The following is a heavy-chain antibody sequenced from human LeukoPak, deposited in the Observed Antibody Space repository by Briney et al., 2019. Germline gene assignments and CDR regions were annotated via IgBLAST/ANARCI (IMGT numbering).Heavy chain of an antibody. Sequence: PSETLSLTCTVSGGSISSGSYYWSWIRQPAGKGLEWIGEINNSGSTNYNPSLKSRVTISVDTSKNQFSLKLSSVTAADTAVYYCARVPQTMVRGVITYYYYYMDVWGKGTTVTVSS. J-gene: IGHJ6*03. D-gene: IGHD3-10*01. CDR2: INNSGST. CDR1: GGSISSGSYY. V-gene: IGHV4-61*09. CDR3: ARVPQTMVRGVITYYYYYMDV.